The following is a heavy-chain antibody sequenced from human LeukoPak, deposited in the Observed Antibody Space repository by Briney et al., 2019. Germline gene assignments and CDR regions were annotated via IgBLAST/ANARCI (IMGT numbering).Heavy chain of an antibody. CDR3: ARVAKRSLDYYGSGTDAFDI. V-gene: IGHV1-8*01. Sequence: ASVKVSCKASGYTFTSYDINWVRQATGQGLEWMGWMNPNSGNTGYAQKFQGRVTTTRNTSISTAYMELSSLRSEDTAVYYCARVAKRSLDYYGSGTDAFDIWGQGTMVTVSS. J-gene: IGHJ3*02. CDR1: GYTFTSYD. D-gene: IGHD3-10*01. CDR2: MNPNSGNT.